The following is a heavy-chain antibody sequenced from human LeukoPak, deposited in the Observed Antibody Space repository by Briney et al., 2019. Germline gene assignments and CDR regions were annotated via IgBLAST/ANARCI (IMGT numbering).Heavy chain of an antibody. V-gene: IGHV1-8*01. Sequence: SXXAXGXTFTXXXINWXXQAXGXXXXWMGWINPRTGDRGYAQKFQGRVTITRSTSMNTAYMELSSLRSEDTAVYYCTRHTSPTFDYWGQGTLVTVSS. J-gene: IGHJ4*02. CDR1: GXTFTXXX. D-gene: IGHD2-2*01. CDR3: TRHTSPTFDY. CDR2: INPRTGDR.